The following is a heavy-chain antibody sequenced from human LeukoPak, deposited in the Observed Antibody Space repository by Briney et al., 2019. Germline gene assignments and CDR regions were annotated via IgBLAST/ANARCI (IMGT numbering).Heavy chain of an antibody. V-gene: IGHV4-39*07. Sequence: PSETLSLTCTVSGGSISSSTFYWGWIRQPPGKGLEWIGTISYTGSTYYNPSLKSRVTISVDTSKKQSSLKLSSVTAADTAVYYCATYSTGFDIWGQGTVVTVSS. CDR3: ATYSTGFDI. CDR1: GGSISSSTFY. D-gene: IGHD6-19*01. CDR2: ISYTGST. J-gene: IGHJ3*02.